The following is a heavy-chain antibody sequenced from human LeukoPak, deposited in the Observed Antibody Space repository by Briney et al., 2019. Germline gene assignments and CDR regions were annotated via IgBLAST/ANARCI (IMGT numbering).Heavy chain of an antibody. CDR3: ARGDFWSGYYYYFDY. J-gene: IGHJ4*02. V-gene: IGHV1-69*13. CDR1: GGTFSSYA. CDR2: IIPIFGTA. Sequence: ASVNVSCKASGGTFSSYAISWVRQAPGQGLEWMGGIIPIFGTANYAQKFQGRVTITADESTSTAYMELSRLRSDDTAVYYCARGDFWSGYYYYFDYWGQGTLVTVSS. D-gene: IGHD3-3*01.